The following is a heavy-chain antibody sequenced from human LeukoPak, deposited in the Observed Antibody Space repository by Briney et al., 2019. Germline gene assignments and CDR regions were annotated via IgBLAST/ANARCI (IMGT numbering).Heavy chain of an antibody. V-gene: IGHV3-30*02. Sequence: GGSLRLSCAASGFTFSNYGMHWVRQAPGKGLEWVAFIRYDGSNKYYADSVKGRFTISRDNSKNTLSLQLDSLRAEDTALYYCAKSDCGTIGCKLLNYWGQGTLVTVSS. CDR2: IRYDGSNK. CDR3: AKSDCGTIGCKLLNY. CDR1: GFTFSNYG. J-gene: IGHJ4*02. D-gene: IGHD2-21*01.